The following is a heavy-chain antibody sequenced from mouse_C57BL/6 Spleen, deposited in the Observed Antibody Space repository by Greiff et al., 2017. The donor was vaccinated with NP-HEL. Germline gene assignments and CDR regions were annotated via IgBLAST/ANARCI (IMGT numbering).Heavy chain of an antibody. CDR1: GYAFSSSW. V-gene: IGHV1-82*01. D-gene: IGHD2-5*01. Sequence: VMLQQSGPELVKPGASVKISCKASGYAFSSSWMNWVKQRPGKGLEWIGRIYPGDGDTNYNGKFKGKATLTADKSSSTAYMQLSSLTSEDSAVYFCAGYSNWYFDVWGTGTTVTVSS. CDR3: AGYSNWYFDV. CDR2: IYPGDGDT. J-gene: IGHJ1*03.